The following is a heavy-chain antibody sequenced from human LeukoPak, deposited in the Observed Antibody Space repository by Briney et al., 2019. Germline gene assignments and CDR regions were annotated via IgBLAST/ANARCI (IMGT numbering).Heavy chain of an antibody. V-gene: IGHV3-74*01. CDR2: ISSDGSST. Sequence: GGSLRLSCAASGFTFSSYWMHWVRQAPGKGLVWVSRISSDGSSTSYADSVKGRFTISRDNAKNTLYLQMNSLRAEDTAVYYCARMGLEMATALDYWGQGTLVTVSS. J-gene: IGHJ4*02. D-gene: IGHD5-24*01. CDR3: ARMGLEMATALDY. CDR1: GFTFSSYW.